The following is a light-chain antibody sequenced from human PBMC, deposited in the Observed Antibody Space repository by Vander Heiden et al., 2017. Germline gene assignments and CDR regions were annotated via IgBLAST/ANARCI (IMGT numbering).Light chain of an antibody. Sequence: QSVLTQPPSASGTPGQGVTIPCSGTSSNIGSNSVSWNQRLPGTAPKLLIYIDNQRPSGVPDRFSGSKSGTSASLAISGLQSEDEAEYFCATWDDNLNGLYVFGTGTKVTVL. CDR3: ATWDDNLNGLYV. J-gene: IGLJ1*01. CDR2: IDN. CDR1: SSNIGSNS. V-gene: IGLV1-44*01.